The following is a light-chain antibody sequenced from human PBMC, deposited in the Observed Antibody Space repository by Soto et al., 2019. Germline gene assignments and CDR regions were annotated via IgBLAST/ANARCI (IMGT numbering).Light chain of an antibody. CDR1: HTISRY. CDR2: AAT. Sequence: DIQITQSPSSLSASVGARVTITCRASHTISRYLNWYQQKPEKAPKLLIYAATSLQSGVPSMFSGSGSGTDFTLTISSLQPEDFATYYCQQSSSTPLTFGRGTKVDIK. V-gene: IGKV1-39*01. CDR3: QQSSSTPLT. J-gene: IGKJ1*01.